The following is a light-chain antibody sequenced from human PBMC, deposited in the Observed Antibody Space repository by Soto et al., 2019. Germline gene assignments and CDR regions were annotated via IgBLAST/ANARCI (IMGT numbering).Light chain of an antibody. CDR1: QSVSTD. CDR3: QPCGSSST. V-gene: IGKV3-15*01. J-gene: IGKJ5*01. Sequence: IVMTQYPATRSLSPGEGATLSCRASQSVSTDLAWYQQKPGQAPRLLIYGASTRATGIPARFSGSGSGTEFTLTISSLQSEDFTVYYCQPCGSSSTFGQGTRLENK. CDR2: GAS.